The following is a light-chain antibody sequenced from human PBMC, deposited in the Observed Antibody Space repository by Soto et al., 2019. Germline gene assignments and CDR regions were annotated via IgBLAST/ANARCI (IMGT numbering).Light chain of an antibody. Sequence: DIQMTQSPSSLSASVGDRVTISCQASLDISNYLNWYQQKPGKAPKLLIYDASNLETGVPSRFSGSGSGTDFTFTISSLQPEDIATYYCQQYDNVPSWTFGQGTKVEIK. J-gene: IGKJ1*01. V-gene: IGKV1-33*01. CDR1: LDISNY. CDR2: DAS. CDR3: QQYDNVPSWT.